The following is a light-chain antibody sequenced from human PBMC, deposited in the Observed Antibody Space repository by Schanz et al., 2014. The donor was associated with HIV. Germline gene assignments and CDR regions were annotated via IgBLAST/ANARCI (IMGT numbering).Light chain of an antibody. CDR2: DVR. CDR1: SSDIGGSDY. Sequence: QSALTQPASVSGSPGQSITISCSGTSSDIGGSDYLSWYQQHPGRAPKVLIYDVRDRPSGVSNRFSGSKSGNTASLTISGLQAEDEADYYCCSYAGSSTLLFGGGTKLTVL. J-gene: IGLJ2*01. V-gene: IGLV2-14*03. CDR3: CSYAGSSTLL.